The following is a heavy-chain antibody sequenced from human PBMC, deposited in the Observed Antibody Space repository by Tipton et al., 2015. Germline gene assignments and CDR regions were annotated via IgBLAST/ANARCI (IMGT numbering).Heavy chain of an antibody. CDR3: ARQGTVVVIGMSHYYYYGMDV. Sequence: TLSLTCSVSSDSISKYYWSWIRQPPGKELEWIGYIQYSGSTHYNPSLKSRVSIPLDTSENQFSLKLSSVTAADTAVYYCARQGTVVVIGMSHYYYYGMDVWGQGTTVTVSS. D-gene: IGHD2-21*01. J-gene: IGHJ6*02. V-gene: IGHV4-59*08. CDR1: SDSISKYY. CDR2: IQYSGST.